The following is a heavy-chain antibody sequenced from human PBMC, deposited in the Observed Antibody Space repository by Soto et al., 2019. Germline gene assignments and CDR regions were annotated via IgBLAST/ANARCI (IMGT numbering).Heavy chain of an antibody. D-gene: IGHD3-3*01. CDR2: INHDGGT. V-gene: IGHV4-34*01. J-gene: IGHJ5*02. CDR3: ERGRRRFSRDGRWIDP. Sequence: SETLSLTCAVYGGSFSDFYWNWIRQPPGKGLEWIGDINHDGGTNYNPSLMSRLTISVDTSKNQLSLKLTSVSAADTAVYYCERGRRRFSRDGRWIDPWGQGTLVTVS. CDR1: GGSFSDFY.